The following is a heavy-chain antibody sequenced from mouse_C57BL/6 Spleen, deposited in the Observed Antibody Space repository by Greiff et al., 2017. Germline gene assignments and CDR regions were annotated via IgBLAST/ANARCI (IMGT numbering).Heavy chain of an antibody. V-gene: IGHV1-61*01. CDR3: ARDGYGSSYWDFDV. Sequence: QVQLQQPGAELVRPGSSVKLSCKASGYTFTSYWMDWVKQRPGQGLEWIGNIYPSDSETHYNQKFRDKATLTVDKSSSTAYMQLSSLTSEDSAVYYCARDGYGSSYWDFDVWGTGTTVTVSS. D-gene: IGHD1-1*01. J-gene: IGHJ1*03. CDR2: IYPSDSET. CDR1: GYTFTSYW.